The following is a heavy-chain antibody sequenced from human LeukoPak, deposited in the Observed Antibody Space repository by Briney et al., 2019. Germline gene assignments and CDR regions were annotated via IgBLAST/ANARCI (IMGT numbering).Heavy chain of an antibody. CDR1: GFTFSSYG. CDR3: AELGITMIGGV. J-gene: IGHJ6*04. D-gene: IGHD3-10*02. CDR2: IRHDGSNK. V-gene: IGHV3-30*02. Sequence: GGSLRLSCAASGFTFSSYGIHWVRQAPGKGLEWVAFIRHDGSNKYYADSVKGQFTISRDNAKNSLYLQMNSLRAEDTAVYYCAELGITMIGGVWGKGTTVTISS.